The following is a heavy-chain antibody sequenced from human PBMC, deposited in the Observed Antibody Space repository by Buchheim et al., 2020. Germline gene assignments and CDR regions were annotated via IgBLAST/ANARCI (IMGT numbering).Heavy chain of an antibody. CDR2: INHSGST. CDR1: GGSFSGYY. CDR3: ARSWGQVTTPFDY. J-gene: IGHJ4*02. D-gene: IGHD4-11*01. Sequence: QVQLQQWGAGLLKPSETLSLTCAVYGGSFSGYYWSWIRQPPGKGLEWIGEINHSGSTNYNPSLKSRVTISVDTSKNQFSFKLSSVTAADTAVYYCARSWGQVTTPFDYWGQGTL. V-gene: IGHV4-34*01.